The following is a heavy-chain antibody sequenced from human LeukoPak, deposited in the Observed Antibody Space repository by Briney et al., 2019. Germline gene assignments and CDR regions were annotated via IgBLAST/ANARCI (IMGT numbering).Heavy chain of an antibody. D-gene: IGHD1-1*01. CDR1: DDSVSSSNYY. V-gene: IGHV4-61*01. CDR2: IYYGGNT. Sequence: PSETLSLTCAVSDDSVSSSNYYWSWIRQPPGKGLEWIGYIYYGGNTNYNPPLQSRVTISVDTSKSQFSLKLSSVTAADTAVYYCARLTRRSGNYFDYWGQGTLVTVSS. CDR3: ARLTRRSGNYFDY. J-gene: IGHJ4*02.